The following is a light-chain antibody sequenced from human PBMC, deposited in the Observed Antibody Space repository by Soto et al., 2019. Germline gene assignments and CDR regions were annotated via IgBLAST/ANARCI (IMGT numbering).Light chain of an antibody. V-gene: IGKV1-39*01. J-gene: IGKJ2*01. CDR1: QSISSY. CDR2: AAS. CDR3: QQSYSTPYT. Sequence: DIQMTQSPSSLSASVGDRVTITCRASQSISSYLNWYQQKPGKAPKLLIYAASSLQSGVPSRFSGSGSGTDFTLTIIRLQPEDFATYYCQQSYSTPYTFGQGTKLEIK.